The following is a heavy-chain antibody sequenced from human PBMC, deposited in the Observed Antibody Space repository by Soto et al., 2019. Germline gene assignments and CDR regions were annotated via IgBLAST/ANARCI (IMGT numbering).Heavy chain of an antibody. CDR2: ISSSSSTI. CDR3: ARHPERIAEIGWFDP. V-gene: IGHV3-48*01. Sequence: EVQLVESGGGLVQPGGSRRLSCAASGLTFSSYSMNWVRQAPGKGLEWVSYISSSSSTIYYADSVKGRFTISRDNAKNSLYLQMNSLRAEDTAVYYCARHPERIAEIGWFDPWGQGTLVTVSS. J-gene: IGHJ5*02. D-gene: IGHD6-13*01. CDR1: GLTFSSYS.